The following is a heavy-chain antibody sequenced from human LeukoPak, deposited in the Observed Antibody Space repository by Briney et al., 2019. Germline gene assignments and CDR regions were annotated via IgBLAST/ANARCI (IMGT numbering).Heavy chain of an antibody. CDR2: IHYSGST. V-gene: IGHV4-59*08. D-gene: IGHD2-2*01. Sequence: SETLSLTCTVSGGSISSYYYTRIRQPPGKGLEWIGYIHYSGSTNYNPSLKSRVTISVDTSKNQFSLKLSSVTAADTAVYYCARGSSTYYAFDIWGQGTMVTVSS. J-gene: IGHJ3*02. CDR3: ARGSSTYYAFDI. CDR1: GGSISSYY.